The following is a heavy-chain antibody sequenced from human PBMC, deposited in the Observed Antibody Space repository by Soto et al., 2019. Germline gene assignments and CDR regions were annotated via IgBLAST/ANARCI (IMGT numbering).Heavy chain of an antibody. J-gene: IGHJ4*02. V-gene: IGHV3-23*01. CDR2: ISARGGSS. D-gene: IGHD5-12*01. Sequence: EVHLLESGGGLVNPGGSLRLSLAASGFSFNSNAMFWVRQAPGKGLEWVSVISARGGSSYFADSVKGRFTISRDNSKNVLSLEMNSLRAEDTAIYFCAKGSIEYSASVDNWGQGTLVLVSS. CDR3: AKGSIEYSASVDN. CDR1: GFSFNSNA.